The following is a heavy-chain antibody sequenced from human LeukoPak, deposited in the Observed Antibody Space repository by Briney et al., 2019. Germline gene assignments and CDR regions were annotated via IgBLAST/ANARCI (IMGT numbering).Heavy chain of an antibody. D-gene: IGHD5-18*01. J-gene: IGHJ4*02. CDR1: GYTFTGYY. CDR2: INPNSGGT. V-gene: IGHV1-2*02. CDR3: ARDQTATRMGYSYGYYFDY. Sequence: ASVKVSCKASGYTFTGYYMHWVRQAPGQGLEWMGWINPNSGGTNYAQKFQGRVTMTRDTSISTAYMELSRLRSDDTAVYYCARDQTATRMGYSYGYYFDYWGQGTLVTVSS.